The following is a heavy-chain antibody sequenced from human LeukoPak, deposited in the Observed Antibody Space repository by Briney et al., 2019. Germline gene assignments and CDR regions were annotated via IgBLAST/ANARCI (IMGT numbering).Heavy chain of an antibody. CDR1: GFTFRDYY. J-gene: IGHJ3*02. CDR2: IRNSVGSSM. V-gene: IGHV3-11*04. Sequence: PGGSLRLSCAGTGFTFRDYYMHWIRQAPGKGLAGVSYIRNSVGSSMYNADSVKGRFTITRDNTKNSLYLQMNSLRAEDTAVYYCARAFNDAFDIWGQGTMVTVSS. CDR3: ARAFNDAFDI.